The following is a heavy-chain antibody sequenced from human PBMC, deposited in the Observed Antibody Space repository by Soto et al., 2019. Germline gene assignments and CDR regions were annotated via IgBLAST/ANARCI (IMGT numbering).Heavy chain of an antibody. J-gene: IGHJ6*04. CDR3: AKDDEYSGNGKGV. Sequence: QVQLVESGGGVVQPGRSLRLSCAASEFTFSNYGMHWVRQAPDKGLEWVAVILNDGSNRYHADSVKDRFTISRDNSKNTLYLPMNSLRAEDTAVYYCAKDDEYSGNGKGVWGKGTTVTVSP. CDR2: ILNDGSNR. V-gene: IGHV3-33*06. CDR1: EFTFSNYG. D-gene: IGHD3-10*01.